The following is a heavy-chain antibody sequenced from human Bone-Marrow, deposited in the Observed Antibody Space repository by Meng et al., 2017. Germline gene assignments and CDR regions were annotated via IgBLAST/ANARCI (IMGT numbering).Heavy chain of an antibody. CDR3: ARARGYSNTWYEDH. CDR2: IDSEGGGA. Sequence: GESLKISCAASGFIFDDFGMSWVRQAPGKGLEWVSGIDSEGGGARYGDSVKGRFTISRDNAQNSQFLQMNRLRAEDTDFYYCARARGYSNTWYEDHWGQGTLVTVSS. D-gene: IGHD6-13*01. CDR1: GFIFDDFG. J-gene: IGHJ4*02. V-gene: IGHV3-20*04.